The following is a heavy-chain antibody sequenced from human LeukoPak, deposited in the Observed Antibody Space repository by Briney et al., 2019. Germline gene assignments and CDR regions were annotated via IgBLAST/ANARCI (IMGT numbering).Heavy chain of an antibody. Sequence: GGSLRLSCAASGFTFSSYSMNWVRQAPGKSLEWVSSISSSSSYIHYADSVKGRFTISRDNAKNSLYLQMNSLRAEDTAVYYCAREGAPSDSSGYYYAEFDYWGQGTLVTVSS. CDR3: AREGAPSDSSGYYYAEFDY. CDR2: ISSSSSYI. D-gene: IGHD3-22*01. V-gene: IGHV3-21*01. J-gene: IGHJ4*02. CDR1: GFTFSSYS.